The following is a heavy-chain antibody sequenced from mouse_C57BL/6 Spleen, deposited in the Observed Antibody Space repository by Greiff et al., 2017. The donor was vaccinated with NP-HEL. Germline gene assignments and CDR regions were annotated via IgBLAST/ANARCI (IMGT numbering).Heavy chain of an antibody. V-gene: IGHV5-15*01. CDR3: ARQNYGNLYAMDY. Sequence: VESGGGLVQPGGSLKLSCAASGFTFSDYGMAWVRQAPRKGPEWVAFISNLAYSIYYADTVTGRFTISRENAKNTLYLEMSSLRSEDTAMYYCARQNYGNLYAMDYWGQGTSVTVSS. CDR2: ISNLAYSI. D-gene: IGHD2-1*01. J-gene: IGHJ4*01. CDR1: GFTFSDYG.